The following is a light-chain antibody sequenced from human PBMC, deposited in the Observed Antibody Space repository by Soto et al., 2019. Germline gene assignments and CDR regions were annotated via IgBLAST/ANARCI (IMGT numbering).Light chain of an antibody. J-gene: IGKJ5*01. CDR2: AAS. V-gene: IGKV1-39*01. Sequence: DIQMTQSQSSLSASVGDRVTITCRASQSISSYLNWYQQKPGKAPKLLIYAASSLQSGVPSRFSGSGSGTDFTLTISSLQPEDFATYYCQQSYSTSITFGQRTRLEI. CDR3: QQSYSTSIT. CDR1: QSISSY.